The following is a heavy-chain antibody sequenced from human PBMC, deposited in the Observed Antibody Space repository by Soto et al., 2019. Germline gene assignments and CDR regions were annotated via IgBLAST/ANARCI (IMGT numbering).Heavy chain of an antibody. CDR1: VYTFTSYD. D-gene: IGHD2-15*01. Sequence: ASLKVSCKASVYTFTSYDFIWVRHATGQRLEWMGWMNPSTGNTDSAEKFQGRLTMTRNTSISTVYMELSSLRSEDTAVYYCARGGSLYGWFDPWGQRTLVTVSS. CDR3: ARGGSLYGWFDP. J-gene: IGHJ5*02. V-gene: IGHV1-8*01. CDR2: MNPSTGNT.